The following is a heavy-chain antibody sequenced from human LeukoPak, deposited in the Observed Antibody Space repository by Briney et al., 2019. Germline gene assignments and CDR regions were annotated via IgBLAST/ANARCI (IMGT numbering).Heavy chain of an antibody. Sequence: GGSLRLSCAASGFTFSSYCMNWVRQAPGKGLEWVSSISSSSSYIYNADPVKGRCTISRDSAKNSQYLQMNSLRAEDTAVYYCARTATDDTVTTCLSDYWGQGTLVTVSS. V-gene: IGHV3-21*01. CDR1: GFTFSSYC. J-gene: IGHJ4*02. CDR3: ARTATDDTVTTCLSDY. D-gene: IGHD4-17*01. CDR2: ISSSSSYI.